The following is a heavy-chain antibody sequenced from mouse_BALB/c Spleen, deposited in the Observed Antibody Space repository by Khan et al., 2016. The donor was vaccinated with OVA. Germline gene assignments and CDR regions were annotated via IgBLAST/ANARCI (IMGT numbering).Heavy chain of an antibody. D-gene: IGHD2-3*01. J-gene: IGHJ4*01. V-gene: IGHV3-2*02. Sequence: EVQLQESGPGLVKPSQSLSLTCTVTVYSITSDYAWNWLRQFPGNHLEWMVYISYRVTPNYTPALKIRISITRETFKNQFLLQWNAVTTEDTATYYCARDGSRYNYAMDYWGKGTSGTV. CDR2: ISYRVTP. CDR1: VYSITSDYA. CDR3: ARDGSRYNYAMDY.